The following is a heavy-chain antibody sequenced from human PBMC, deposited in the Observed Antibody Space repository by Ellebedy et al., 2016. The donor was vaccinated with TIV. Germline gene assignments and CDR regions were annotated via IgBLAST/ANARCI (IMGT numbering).Heavy chain of an antibody. V-gene: IGHV3-33*06. Sequence: GESLKISXAASGFTFSSYGMHWVRQAPGKGLEWVAVIWYDGSNKYYADSVKGRFTISRDNSKNTLYLQMNSLRAEDTAVYYCAKHSALVGAKYAFDIWGQGTMVTVSS. CDR2: IWYDGSNK. D-gene: IGHD1-26*01. CDR1: GFTFSSYG. J-gene: IGHJ3*02. CDR3: AKHSALVGAKYAFDI.